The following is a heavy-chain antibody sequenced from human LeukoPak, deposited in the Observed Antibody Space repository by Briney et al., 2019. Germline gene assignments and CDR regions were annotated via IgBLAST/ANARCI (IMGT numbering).Heavy chain of an antibody. J-gene: IGHJ4*02. CDR1: GGSISSGSYY. CDR3: ARQKGGMVRGVIIAGFDY. Sequence: SQTLSLTCTVSGGSISSGSYYWSWIRQPAGKGLEWIGRIYTGGSTNYNPSLKSRVTISVDTSKNQFSLKLSSVTAADTAVYYCARQKGGMVRGVIIAGFDYWGQGTLVTVSS. D-gene: IGHD3-10*01. V-gene: IGHV4-61*02. CDR2: IYTGGST.